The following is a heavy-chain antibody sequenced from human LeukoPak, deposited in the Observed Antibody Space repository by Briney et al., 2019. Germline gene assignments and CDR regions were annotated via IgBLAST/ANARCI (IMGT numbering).Heavy chain of an antibody. Sequence: SETLSLTCTVSGGSISSSSYYWGWIRQSPGKGLEWIGSIYYSGSTYYNPSLKSRVTISVDTSKNQFSLKLSSVTAADTAVYYCARAPGIAVAATWTDYWGQGTLVTVSS. J-gene: IGHJ4*02. CDR3: ARAPGIAVAATWTDY. CDR1: GGSISSSSYY. V-gene: IGHV4-39*01. D-gene: IGHD6-19*01. CDR2: IYYSGST.